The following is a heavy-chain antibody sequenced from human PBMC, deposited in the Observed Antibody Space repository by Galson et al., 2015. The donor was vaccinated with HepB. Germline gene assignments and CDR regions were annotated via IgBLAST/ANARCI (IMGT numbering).Heavy chain of an antibody. J-gene: IGHJ3*02. D-gene: IGHD3/OR15-3a*01. CDR1: GFTFSNAW. Sequence: SLRLPCAASGFTFSNAWMSWVRQAPGKGLEWVGRIKSKTDGGTTDYAAPVKGRFTISRDDSKNTLYLQMNSLKTEDTAVYYCTTSFELQYGAEDAFDIWGQGTMVTVSS. V-gene: IGHV3-15*01. CDR2: IKSKTDGGTT. CDR3: TTSFELQYGAEDAFDI.